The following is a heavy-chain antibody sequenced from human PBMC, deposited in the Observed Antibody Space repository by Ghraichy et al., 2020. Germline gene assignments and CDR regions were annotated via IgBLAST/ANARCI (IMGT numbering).Heavy chain of an antibody. CDR2: IYYSGST. V-gene: IGHV4-61*01. CDR1: GGSVSSGSYY. Sequence: SETLSLTCTVSGGSVSSGSYYWSWIRQPPGKGLEWIGYIYYSGSTNYNPSLKSRVTISVDTSKNQFSLKLSSVTAADTAVYYWAREGYSSSWSDMDVWGQGTTVTVSS. J-gene: IGHJ6*02. CDR3: AREGYSSSWSDMDV. D-gene: IGHD6-13*01.